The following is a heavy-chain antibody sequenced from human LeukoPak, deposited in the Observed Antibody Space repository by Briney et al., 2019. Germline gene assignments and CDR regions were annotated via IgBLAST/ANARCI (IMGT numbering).Heavy chain of an antibody. CDR2: ISAFDGGT. Sequence: ASVKVSCKASDYTFNAFGISWVRQAPGQGLEWMGWISAFDGGTMYAQSLQGRLSMTTETSTTTAYMELRSLTSDDTAVYYCARLARYHLLEASDIWGQGTMVTVSS. CDR3: ARLARYHLLEASDI. CDR1: DYTFNAFG. J-gene: IGHJ3*02. D-gene: IGHD2-2*01. V-gene: IGHV1-18*01.